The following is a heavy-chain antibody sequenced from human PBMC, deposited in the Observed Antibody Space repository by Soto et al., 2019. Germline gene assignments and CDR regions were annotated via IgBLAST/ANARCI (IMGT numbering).Heavy chain of an antibody. CDR1: GYTFTNYW. D-gene: IGHD5-18*01. V-gene: IGHV5-51*01. CDR2: INPRDSDT. CDR3: ARPRGYSYVCEY. J-gene: IGHJ4*02. Sequence: EVRLVQSGAEVKQPGESLKISCQGSGYTFTNYWIGWVRQMPGKGLEWMGVINPRDSDTRYSPSFGGQVTISVDRSINTAYLQWSGLKASDTAMYYCARPRGYSYVCEYWGQGTLVTVSS.